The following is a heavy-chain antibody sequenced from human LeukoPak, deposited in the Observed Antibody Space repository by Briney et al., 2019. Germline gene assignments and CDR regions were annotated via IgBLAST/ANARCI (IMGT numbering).Heavy chain of an antibody. CDR3: AKLIKLSGSSHVDY. D-gene: IGHD1-26*01. Sequence: PGGSLRLSCAASGFTFSSSVIIWVRQAPGKGLEWVSGISGSGGSTYYAHSVKGRFTISRDNSKNTLYLQMNSLRVEDTAVYYCAKLIKLSGSSHVDYWGQGTLVTVSS. J-gene: IGHJ4*02. CDR1: GFTFSSSV. V-gene: IGHV3-23*01. CDR2: ISGSGGST.